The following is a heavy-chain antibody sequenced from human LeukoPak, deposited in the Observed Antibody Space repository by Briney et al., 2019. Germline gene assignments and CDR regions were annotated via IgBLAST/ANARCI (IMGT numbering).Heavy chain of an antibody. CDR3: ARVEGMATANDAFDI. CDR1: GGSISSYY. J-gene: IGHJ3*02. Sequence: SETLSLTCTVSGGSISSYYWSWIRQPPGKGLEWIGYIYYSGSTNYNPSLKSRVTISVDTSKNQFSLKLSSVTAADTAVYYCARVEGMATANDAFDIWGQGTMVTVSS. V-gene: IGHV4-59*01. D-gene: IGHD5-24*01. CDR2: IYYSGST.